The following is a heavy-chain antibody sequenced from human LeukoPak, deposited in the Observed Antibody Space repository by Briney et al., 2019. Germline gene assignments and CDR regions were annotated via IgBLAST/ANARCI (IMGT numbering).Heavy chain of an antibody. V-gene: IGHV3-30*18. D-gene: IGHD6-19*01. CDR3: AKTGSGWYFDY. J-gene: IGHJ4*02. CDR2: ISYDGSNK. Sequence: PGRCLRLSCAASGFSFSSYVMHRVRQAPGKGLEWVAVISYDGSNKYYADSVKGRFTISRDNSKNTLYLQMNSLRPEDTSVYYCAKTGSGWYFDYWGQGTLVTVSS. CDR1: GFSFSSYV.